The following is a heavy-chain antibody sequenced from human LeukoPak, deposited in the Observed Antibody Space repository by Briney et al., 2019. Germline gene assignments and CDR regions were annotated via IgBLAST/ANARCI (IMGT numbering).Heavy chain of an antibody. V-gene: IGHV3-48*03. CDR1: GLTFSSYE. Sequence: PGGSLRLSCAASGLTFSSYEMNWVRQAPGKGLEWVSYISSSSSTIYYADSVMGRFTISRDNAKNSLYLQMNSLRAEDTAVYYCARMVVKGYSSSLSGGMDVWGQGTTVTVSS. D-gene: IGHD6-13*01. CDR3: ARMVVKGYSSSLSGGMDV. CDR2: ISSSSSTI. J-gene: IGHJ6*02.